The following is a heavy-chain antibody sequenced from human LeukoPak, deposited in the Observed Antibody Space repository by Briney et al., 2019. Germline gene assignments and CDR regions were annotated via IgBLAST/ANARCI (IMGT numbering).Heavy chain of an antibody. Sequence: GGSLRLSCAASGFTFSSYGMHWVRQAPGKGLEWVAVISYDGSNKYYADSVKGRFTISRDNSKNTLYLQMNSLRAEDTAVYYCTKGDYYDSSGYYYWSRYFDYWGQGTLVTVSS. CDR1: GFTFSSYG. CDR3: TKGDYYDSSGYYYWSRYFDY. CDR2: ISYDGSNK. J-gene: IGHJ4*02. V-gene: IGHV3-30*18. D-gene: IGHD3-22*01.